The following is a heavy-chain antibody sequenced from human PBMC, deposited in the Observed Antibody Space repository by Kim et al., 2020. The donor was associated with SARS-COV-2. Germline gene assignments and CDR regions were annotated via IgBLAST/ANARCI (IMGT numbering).Heavy chain of an antibody. CDR2: ISAYNGNT. V-gene: IGHV1-18*01. D-gene: IGHD5-18*01. CDR3: ARLVDTAMASGY. J-gene: IGHJ4*02. Sequence: ASVKVSCKASGYTFTSYGISWVRQAPGQGLEWMGCISAYNGNTNYAQKLQGRVTMTTDTSTSTAYMELRSLRSDDTAVYYCARLVDTAMASGYWGQGTLVTVSS. CDR1: GYTFTSYG.